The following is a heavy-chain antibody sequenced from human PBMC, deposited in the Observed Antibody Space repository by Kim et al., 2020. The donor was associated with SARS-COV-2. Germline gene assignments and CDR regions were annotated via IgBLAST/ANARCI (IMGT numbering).Heavy chain of an antibody. CDR3: ARVGMVRDALSYPPYGANV. D-gene: IGHD3-10*01. CDR2: IIPIFGTA. V-gene: IGHV1-69*13. Sequence: SVKVSCKASGGTFSSYAISWVRQAPGQGLEWMGGIIPIFGTANYAQKFQGRVTITADESTSTAYMELSSLRSEDTAVYYCARVGMVRDALSYPPYGANVWGQGTTVTVSS. CDR1: GGTFSSYA. J-gene: IGHJ6*02.